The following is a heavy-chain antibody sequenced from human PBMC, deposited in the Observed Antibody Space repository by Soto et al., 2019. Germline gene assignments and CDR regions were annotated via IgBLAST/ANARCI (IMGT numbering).Heavy chain of an antibody. V-gene: IGHV3-30-3*01. CDR2: ISYDGSNK. J-gene: IGHJ6*02. CDR1: GFTFSSYA. CDR3: ARGSPYDTMVRDLISYYYYYGMDV. D-gene: IGHD3-10*01. Sequence: GGSLRLSCAASGFTFSSYAMHWVRQAPGKGLEWVAVISYDGSNKYYADSVKGRFTISRDNSKNTLYLQMNSLRAEDTAVYYCARGSPYDTMVRDLISYYYYYGMDVWGQGTTVTVSS.